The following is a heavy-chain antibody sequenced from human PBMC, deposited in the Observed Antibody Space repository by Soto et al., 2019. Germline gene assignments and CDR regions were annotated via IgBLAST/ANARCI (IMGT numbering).Heavy chain of an antibody. V-gene: IGHV4-30-4*01. D-gene: IGHD1-7*01. CDR1: GDSITSSPYY. CDR3: ARSGGTNSWYGVFDF. J-gene: IGHJ4*02. Sequence: QVQLQQSGPGLVKPSQTLSVTCTVSGDSITSSPYYWIWVRQLPGRGLEWIGYIYFRGNAYYNPSRKSRVTISLDRSKNQFSLELTSVTAADPALYFCARSGGTNSWYGVFDFWGQGTLV. CDR2: IYFRGNA.